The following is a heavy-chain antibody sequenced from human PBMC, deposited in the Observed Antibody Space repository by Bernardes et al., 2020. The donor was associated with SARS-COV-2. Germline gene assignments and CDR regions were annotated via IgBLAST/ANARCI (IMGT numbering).Heavy chain of an antibody. J-gene: IGHJ5*02. D-gene: IGHD2-2*01. V-gene: IGHV4-34*01. Sequence: SETLSLTCAVYGGSFSGYYWSWIRQPPGKGLEWIGEINHSGSTNYNPSLKSRVTISVDTSKNQFSLKLSSVTAADTAVYYCASYQQSGFDPWGQGTLVTVSS. CDR3: ASYQQSGFDP. CDR2: INHSGST. CDR1: GGSFSGYY.